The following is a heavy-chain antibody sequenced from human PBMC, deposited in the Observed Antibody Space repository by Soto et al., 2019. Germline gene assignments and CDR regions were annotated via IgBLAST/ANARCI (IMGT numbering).Heavy chain of an antibody. Sequence: PGGSLRLSCAASGFTFSSYCMHWVRQAPGKGLEWVALIWYDGSNKYYTDSVKGRFTISRDKSNNTLYLQMNSLSPDDTAVYYYARRINYFVYWGQGTLVNVSS. V-gene: IGHV3-33*01. J-gene: IGHJ4*02. CDR1: GFTFSSYC. CDR2: IWYDGSNK. CDR3: ARRINYFVY.